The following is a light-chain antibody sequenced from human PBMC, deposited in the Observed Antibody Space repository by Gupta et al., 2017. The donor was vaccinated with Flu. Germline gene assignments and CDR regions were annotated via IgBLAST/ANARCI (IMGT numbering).Light chain of an antibody. J-gene: IGLJ1*01. Sequence: QSVLTQPPSASGTPGQGVTISCSGRSSNIGSNTVNWYQQLPGTAPKLLIYSNKQRPSGVPDRFSGSKSGTSASLAIRGLQSEDEADYYCAAWDDSLNGFYVFGTGTKVTVL. CDR2: SNK. CDR3: AAWDDSLNGFYV. CDR1: SSNIGSNT. V-gene: IGLV1-44*01.